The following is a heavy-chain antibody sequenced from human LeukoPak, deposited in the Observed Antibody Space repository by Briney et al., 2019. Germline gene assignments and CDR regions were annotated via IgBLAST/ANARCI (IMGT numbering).Heavy chain of an antibody. CDR1: GYTFTSYG. D-gene: IGHD1-1*01. CDR2: ISAYNGNT. CDR3: ARDRPSYDPVQQIDAFDI. V-gene: IGHV1-18*01. J-gene: IGHJ3*02. Sequence: ASVKVSCTASGYTFTSYGISWVRQAPGQGLEWMGWISAYNGNTNYVQKLQGRVTMTTDTSTSTAYMELRSLRSDDTAVYYCARDRPSYDPVQQIDAFDIWGQGTMVTVSS.